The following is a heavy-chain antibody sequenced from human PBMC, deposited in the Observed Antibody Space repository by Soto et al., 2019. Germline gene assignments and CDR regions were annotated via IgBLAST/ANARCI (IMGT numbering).Heavy chain of an antibody. J-gene: IGHJ3*02. Sequence: EVQLLESGGGLVQPGGSLRLSCAASGFTFSSYAMSWVRQAPGKGLEWVSVISGGTISTYDADSVKGRFTISRDNSKNTLYLQMNSLRAEDTAVYYCAKLKGTVTTAFDIWGQGTMVTGSS. CDR1: GFTFSSYA. CDR2: ISGGTIST. CDR3: AKLKGTVTTAFDI. D-gene: IGHD4-17*01. V-gene: IGHV3-23*01.